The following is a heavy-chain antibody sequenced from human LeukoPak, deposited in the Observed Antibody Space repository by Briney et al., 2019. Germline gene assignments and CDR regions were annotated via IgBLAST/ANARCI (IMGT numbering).Heavy chain of an antibody. CDR3: ARGRYGSGSYDY. Sequence: GESLRLSCAASGFTFSSYSMNWVRQAPGKGLEWVSSITSSSSNIYYADSVKGRFTISRDNSKNSLYLQMNSLRADDTAVYYCARGRYGSGSYDYWGQGTLVTVSS. V-gene: IGHV3-21*01. J-gene: IGHJ4*02. CDR1: GFTFSSYS. D-gene: IGHD3-10*01. CDR2: ITSSSSNI.